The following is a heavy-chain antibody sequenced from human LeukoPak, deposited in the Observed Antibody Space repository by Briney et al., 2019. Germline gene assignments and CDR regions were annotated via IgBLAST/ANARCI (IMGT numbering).Heavy chain of an antibody. J-gene: IGHJ6*02. D-gene: IGHD2-15*01. V-gene: IGHV1-18*01. CDR3: ARDGGYCSGGSCFPLGYYYGMDV. Sequence: ASVKVSCKVSGYTFTSYGISWVRQAPGQGLEWMGWISAYNGNTNYAQKLQGRVTMTTDTSTSTAYMELRSLRSDDTAVYYCARDGGYCSGGSCFPLGYYYGMDVWGQGTTVTVSS. CDR1: GYTFTSYG. CDR2: ISAYNGNT.